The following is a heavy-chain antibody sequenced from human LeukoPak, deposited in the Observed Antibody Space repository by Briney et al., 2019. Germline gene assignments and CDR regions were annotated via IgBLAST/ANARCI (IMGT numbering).Heavy chain of an antibody. V-gene: IGHV4-59*01. CDR2: IYYSGST. CDR3: ARGGPADVFWSGYYLFGAFDI. D-gene: IGHD3-3*01. J-gene: IGHJ3*02. Sequence: SETLSLTCTVSGGSISSYYWSWIRQPPGKGLEWIGYIYYSGSTNYNPSLKSRVTISVDTSKDQFSLKLSSVTAADTAVYYCARGGPADVFWSGYYLFGAFDIWGQGTMVTVSS. CDR1: GGSISSYY.